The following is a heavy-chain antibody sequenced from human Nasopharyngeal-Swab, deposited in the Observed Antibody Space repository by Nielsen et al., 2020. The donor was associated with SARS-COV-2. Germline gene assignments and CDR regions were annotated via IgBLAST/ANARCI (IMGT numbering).Heavy chain of an antibody. CDR2: IVGSGDISGSGGNT. CDR1: GYSFRTYG. J-gene: IGHJ4*02. Sequence: GASLKISCVASGYSFRTYGMSWVRQAPGKGLEWVAAIVGSGDISGSGGNTYYADSVKGRFTISRDNSKNTLSLQMNGLGAEDTAVYYCAKDLRGPYFFWGQGTLVTVSS. V-gene: IGHV3-23*01. D-gene: IGHD2/OR15-2a*01. CDR3: AKDLRGPYFF.